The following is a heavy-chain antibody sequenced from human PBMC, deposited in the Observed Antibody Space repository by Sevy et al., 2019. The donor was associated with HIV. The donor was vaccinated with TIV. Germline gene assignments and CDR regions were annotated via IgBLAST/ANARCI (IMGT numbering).Heavy chain of an antibody. CDR2: ISAYNGNT. J-gene: IGHJ6*03. Sequence: ASVKVSCKASGYTFTSYGISWVRQAPGQGLEWMGWISAYNGNTNYAQMLQGRVTMTTDTSTSTAYMELGSLRSDDTAVYYCARDSLYCSSTSCYARYYYYYYMDVWGKGTTVTVSS. CDR1: GYTFTSYG. CDR3: ARDSLYCSSTSCYARYYYYYYMDV. D-gene: IGHD2-2*01. V-gene: IGHV1-18*04.